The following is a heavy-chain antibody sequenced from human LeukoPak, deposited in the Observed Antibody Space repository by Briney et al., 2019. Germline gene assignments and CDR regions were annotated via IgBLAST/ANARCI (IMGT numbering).Heavy chain of an antibody. V-gene: IGHV3-48*01. J-gene: IGHJ4*02. CDR1: GFTFSTYS. D-gene: IGHD6-6*01. CDR2: ISGSSSTI. Sequence: PGGSLRLSCAASGFTFSTYSMHWVRQAPGKGLEWVPYISGSSSTIYYADSVKGRFTISRDNAKNSLYVQMNSLRAEDTAVYYCARDRARTFDYWGQGTLVTVSS. CDR3: ARDRARTFDY.